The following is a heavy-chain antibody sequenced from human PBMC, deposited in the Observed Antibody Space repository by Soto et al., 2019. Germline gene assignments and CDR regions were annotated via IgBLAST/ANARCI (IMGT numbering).Heavy chain of an antibody. CDR2: IYYRGNT. CDR3: ARLEGLATISYYFDY. V-gene: IGHV4-39*01. CDR1: GDSINSDNYY. J-gene: IGHJ4*02. Sequence: QLQLQESGPGLVKPSETLSLTCSVSGDSINSDNYYWGWIRQPPGKGLEWIGSIYYRGNTYYNPSLTPRVTISLDKSKSQFYLKLNSVTAADSAVYFCARLEGLATISYYFDYWGQGTLVTVSS. D-gene: IGHD3-9*01.